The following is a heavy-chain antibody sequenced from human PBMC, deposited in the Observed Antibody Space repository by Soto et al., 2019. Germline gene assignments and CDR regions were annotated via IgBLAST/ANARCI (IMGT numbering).Heavy chain of an antibody. CDR3: ARAYGDYVFYY. D-gene: IGHD4-17*01. J-gene: IGHJ4*02. Sequence: PSETLSLTCTVSGGSISSYYWSWIRQPPGKGLEWIGYIYYSGSTNYNPSLKSRVTISVDTSKNQFSLKLSSVTAADTAVYYCARAYGDYVFYYCGQGTLVPVSA. CDR1: GGSISSYY. V-gene: IGHV4-59*01. CDR2: IYYSGST.